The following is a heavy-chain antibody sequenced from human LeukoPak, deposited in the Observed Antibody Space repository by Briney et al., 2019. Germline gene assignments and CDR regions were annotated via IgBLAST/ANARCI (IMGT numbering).Heavy chain of an antibody. CDR3: AREVGYSSSPHNWFDP. CDR1: KFTFSSYG. Sequence: GGSLRLSCAASKFTFSSYGMHWVRQAPGKGLEWVAVIWSDGSNKYYADSVKGRFTISRDNSKNTLYLQMNSLRAEDTAVYYCAREVGYSSSPHNWFDPWGQGTLVTVSS. CDR2: IWSDGSNK. V-gene: IGHV3-33*01. D-gene: IGHD5-18*01. J-gene: IGHJ5*02.